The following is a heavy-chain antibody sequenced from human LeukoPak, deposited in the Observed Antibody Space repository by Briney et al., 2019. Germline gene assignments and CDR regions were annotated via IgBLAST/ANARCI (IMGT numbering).Heavy chain of an antibody. V-gene: IGHV1-2*02. CDR3: ASSIAVAGPFDY. CDR1: GYTLTELS. CDR2: INPNSGGT. Sequence: GASVKVSCKVSGYTLTELSMHWVRQAPGQGLEWMGWINPNSGGTNYAQKFQGRVTMTRDTSISTAYMELSRLRSDDTAVYYCASSIAVAGPFDYWGQGTLVTVSS. D-gene: IGHD6-19*01. J-gene: IGHJ4*02.